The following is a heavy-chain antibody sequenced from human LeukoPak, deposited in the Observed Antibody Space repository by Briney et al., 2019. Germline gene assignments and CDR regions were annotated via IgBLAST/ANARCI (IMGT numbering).Heavy chain of an antibody. CDR1: GFTFSSYA. J-gene: IGHJ4*02. V-gene: IGHV3-30*03. D-gene: IGHD3-10*01. CDR3: ARDHGTYYYGSGSCDY. CDR2: ISYDGSNK. Sequence: GGSLRLSCAASGFTFSSYAMSWVRQAPGKGLEWVAVISYDGSNKYYADSVKGRFTISRDNSKNTLYLQMNSLRAEDTAVYYCARDHGTYYYGSGSCDYWGQGTLVTVSS.